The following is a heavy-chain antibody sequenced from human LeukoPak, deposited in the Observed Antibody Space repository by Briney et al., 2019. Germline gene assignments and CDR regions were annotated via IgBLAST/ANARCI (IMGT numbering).Heavy chain of an antibody. J-gene: IGHJ4*02. V-gene: IGHV4-59*01. CDR1: GGSISSYY. D-gene: IGHD5-18*01. Sequence: SETLSLTCTVSGGSISSYYWSWIRQPPGKGLEGIGYIYYSGSTNYNPSLKSRVTISVDTSKNQVSLKLSSVTAADTAVYYCARHVDTAMVIDYWGQGTLVTVSS. CDR3: ARHVDTAMVIDY. CDR2: IYYSGST.